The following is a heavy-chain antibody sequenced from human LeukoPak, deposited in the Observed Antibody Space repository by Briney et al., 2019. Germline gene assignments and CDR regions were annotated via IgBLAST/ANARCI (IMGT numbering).Heavy chain of an antibody. J-gene: IGHJ6*02. CDR2: IVVDTGYT. D-gene: IGHD5-12*01. Sequence: SVRVSCKASGFTFTTSAMQWVRQARGQRLEWIGWIVVDTGYTNYAQTFQERLTITRDMSTSTAYMDLSSLGSEDTAVYYCAADLMPQTGYAYGMGVWGQGTTVTVSS. V-gene: IGHV1-58*02. CDR1: GFTFTTSA. CDR3: AADLMPQTGYAYGMGV.